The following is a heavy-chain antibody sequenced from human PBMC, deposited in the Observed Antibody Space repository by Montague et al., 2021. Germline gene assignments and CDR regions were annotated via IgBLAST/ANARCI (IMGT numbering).Heavy chain of an antibody. V-gene: IGHV3-7*01. D-gene: IGHD2-8*01. CDR1: GFTFSNYW. CDR2: IKQDGSEK. J-gene: IGHJ5*02. CDR3: TRRGGYCTNDNCYFWVAA. Sequence: SLSLSFSASGFTFSNYWMSWVRQAPGKGLEWVANIKQDGSEKHYVDSVKGRFTISRDNSKNSLYLQMNSLRAEDTAVYYCTRRGGYCTNDNCYFWVAAWGQGILVTVSS.